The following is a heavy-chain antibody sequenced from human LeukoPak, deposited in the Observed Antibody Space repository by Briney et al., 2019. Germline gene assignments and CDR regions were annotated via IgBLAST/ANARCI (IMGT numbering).Heavy chain of an antibody. CDR2: INPSGGST. CDR3: ARAGSSSSTPGYSGYDHFDY. Sequence: ASVKVSCKASGYTFTSYYMHWLRQAPGQGLEWMGIINPSGGSTSYAQKFQGRVTMTRDTSTSTVYMELSSLRSVDTAVYYCARAGSSSSTPGYSGYDHFDYWGQGTLVTVSS. D-gene: IGHD5-12*01. J-gene: IGHJ4*02. V-gene: IGHV1-46*01. CDR1: GYTFTSYY.